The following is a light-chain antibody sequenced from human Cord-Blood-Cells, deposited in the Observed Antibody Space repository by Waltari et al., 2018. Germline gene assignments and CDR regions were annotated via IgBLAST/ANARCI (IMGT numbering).Light chain of an antibody. CDR1: QSVSSN. J-gene: IGKJ2*01. V-gene: IGKV3D-15*01. CDR3: QQYNNWPPGT. CDR2: GAS. Sequence: EIVMTQSPATLSVSPGERATLSCRASQSVSSNLAWYQQKPGQAPRLLIDGASTRATCIPARFRGSGSGTEFTLTISSLQSEDFAVYYCQQYNNWPPGTFGQGTKLEIK.